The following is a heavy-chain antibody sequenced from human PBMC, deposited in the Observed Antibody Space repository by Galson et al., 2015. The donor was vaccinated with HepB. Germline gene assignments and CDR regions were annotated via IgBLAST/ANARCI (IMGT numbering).Heavy chain of an antibody. V-gene: IGHV3-48*02. J-gene: IGHJ4*02. D-gene: IGHD6-19*01. CDR2: ISSTSGTI. CDR1: GFTLSSSS. CDR3: AKGGPGSSGWYVDYFDS. Sequence: SLRLSCAASGFTLSSSSMNWVRQAPGKRLEWVSYISSTSGTIYYADSVKGRFTISRDNAKNSLYLQMNSLRDEDTAVYYCAKGGPGSSGWYVDYFDSWGQGTLVTVSS.